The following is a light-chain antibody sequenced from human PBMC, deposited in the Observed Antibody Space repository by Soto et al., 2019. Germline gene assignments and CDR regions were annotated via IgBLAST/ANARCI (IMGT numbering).Light chain of an antibody. CDR1: SSDIGGYNY. Sequence: QSALTQPASVSGSPGQSITISCTGTSSDIGGYNYVSWYQQHPGKAPKLMIYDVSNRPSGVSNRFSGSKSGNTASLTISGLPADDEADYSCSSYTSSSTPEVVFGGGTQLTVL. CDR3: SSYTSSSTPEVV. J-gene: IGLJ2*01. CDR2: DVS. V-gene: IGLV2-14*01.